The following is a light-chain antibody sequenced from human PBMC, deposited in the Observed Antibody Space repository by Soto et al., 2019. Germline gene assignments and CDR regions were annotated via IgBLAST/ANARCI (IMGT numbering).Light chain of an antibody. Sequence: EIVLTQSPGTLSLSPGERATLSCRASQSVSNSYIAWYQQKPGQAPRFLIYGASSRDTGIPDRFSGSGSGTDFTLSISRLEPEDFAVYYGQQYGSSPWTFGQGTKVEIK. CDR1: QSVSNSY. J-gene: IGKJ1*01. CDR2: GAS. V-gene: IGKV3-20*01. CDR3: QQYGSSPWT.